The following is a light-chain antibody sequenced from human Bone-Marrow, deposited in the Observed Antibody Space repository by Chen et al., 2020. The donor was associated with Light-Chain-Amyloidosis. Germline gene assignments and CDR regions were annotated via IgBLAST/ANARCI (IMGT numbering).Light chain of an antibody. V-gene: IGLV2-11*01. CDR2: DVN. J-gene: IGLJ3*02. CDR3: CAYAGTYTWL. CDR1: SSDIGGYDY. Sequence: QSALTQPHSVSGSPGQSVTISCTGTSSDIGGYDYVSWYQQYPGTAPKLIIYDVNKRPSGVHDRFSASKSANTASLTISGLQADDEAEYHCCAYAGTYTWLFGGGTRLTVL.